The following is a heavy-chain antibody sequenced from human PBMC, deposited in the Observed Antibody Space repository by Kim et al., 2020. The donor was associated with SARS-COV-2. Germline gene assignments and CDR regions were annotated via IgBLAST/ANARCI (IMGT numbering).Heavy chain of an antibody. J-gene: IGHJ4*02. CDR2: ISGSGGST. V-gene: IGHV3-23*01. D-gene: IGHD2-15*01. CDR3: AKARGYCSGGSCYGVEFDY. CDR1: GFTFSSYA. Sequence: GGSLRLSCAASGFTFSSYAMSWVRQAPGKGLEWVSAISGSGGSTYYADSVKGRFTISRDNSKNTLYLQMNSLRAEDTAVYYCAKARGYCSGGSCYGVEFDYWGQGTLVTVSS.